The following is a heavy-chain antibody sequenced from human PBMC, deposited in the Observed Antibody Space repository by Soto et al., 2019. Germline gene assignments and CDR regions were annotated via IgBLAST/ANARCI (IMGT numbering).Heavy chain of an antibody. CDR1: DESISSYY. D-gene: IGHD2-2*01. V-gene: IGHV4-59*01. CDR3: ARDSRRDLAHAMDV. J-gene: IGHJ6*02. Sequence: SETLYFTCTVPDESISSYYWSWVRQPPGKGLEWLGYIFYTGATNYNPSLQSRLTMSVDRSKNQFSLKVSSVTAADTGVYYCARDSRRDLAHAMDVWGQGTSVTVS. CDR2: IFYTGAT.